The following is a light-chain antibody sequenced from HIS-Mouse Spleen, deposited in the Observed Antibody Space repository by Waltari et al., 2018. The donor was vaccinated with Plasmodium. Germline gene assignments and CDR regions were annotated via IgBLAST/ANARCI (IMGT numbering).Light chain of an antibody. Sequence: QSALTQPASVSGSPGQSITISCTGTSSDVGSYNLVSWYQQHPGKAPKLMLYEGSKRPAGVSNRFSGSKSGNTASLTSSGLQAEDEADYYCCSYAGSSTFVFGGGTKLTVL. J-gene: IGLJ3*02. V-gene: IGLV2-23*03. CDR1: SSDVGSYNL. CDR2: EGS. CDR3: CSYAGSSTFV.